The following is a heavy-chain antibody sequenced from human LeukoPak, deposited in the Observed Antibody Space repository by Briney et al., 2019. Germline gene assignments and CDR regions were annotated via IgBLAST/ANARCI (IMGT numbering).Heavy chain of an antibody. CDR1: GFTFSSYA. D-gene: IGHD5-18*01. CDR2: ISSNGGST. Sequence: PGGSLRLSCSASGFTFSSYAMHWVRQAPGKGLEYVSAISSNGGSTYYADSVKGRFTISRDNSKNTLYLQMSSLRAEDTAVHYCVKDAVDTAMANGGFDYWGQGTLVTVSS. CDR3: VKDAVDTAMANGGFDY. J-gene: IGHJ4*02. V-gene: IGHV3-64D*06.